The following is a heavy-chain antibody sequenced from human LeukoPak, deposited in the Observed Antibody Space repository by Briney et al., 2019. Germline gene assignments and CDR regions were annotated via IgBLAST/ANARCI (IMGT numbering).Heavy chain of an antibody. CDR1: GLTFSSYG. CDR3: AKDPHSYCSSTSCYIFQH. CDR2: IRYDGSNK. D-gene: IGHD2-2*02. Sequence: GGSLRLSCAASGLTFSSYGMHWVRQAPGKGLEWVAFIRYDGSNKYYADSVKGRFTISRDNSKNTLYLQMNSLRAEDTAVYYCAKDPHSYCSSTSCYIFQHWGQGTLVTVSS. V-gene: IGHV3-30*02. J-gene: IGHJ1*01.